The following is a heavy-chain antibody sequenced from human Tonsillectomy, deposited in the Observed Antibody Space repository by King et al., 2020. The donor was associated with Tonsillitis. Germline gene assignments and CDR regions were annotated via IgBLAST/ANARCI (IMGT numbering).Heavy chain of an antibody. J-gene: IGHJ4*02. CDR1: GGSFSGYY. D-gene: IGHD3-3*01. Sequence: VQLQQWGAGLLKPSETLSLTCAVYGGSFSGYYWSWIRQPPGKGLEWIGEINHSGSTNYNPSLKSRATISVDTSKNQSSLKLSSVTAAGTAVYYFARGTIFGVVIIDYWGQGTLVTVSS. CDR3: ARGTIFGVVIIDY. V-gene: IGHV4-34*01. CDR2: INHSGST.